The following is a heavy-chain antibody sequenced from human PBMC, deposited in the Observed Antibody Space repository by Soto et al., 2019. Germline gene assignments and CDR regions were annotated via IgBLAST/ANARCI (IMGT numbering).Heavy chain of an antibody. CDR2: TYYRSKWYD. CDR3: ARVRFEQQMSLLDY. J-gene: IGHJ4*02. V-gene: IGHV6-1*01. CDR1: GDSVSSKSVA. D-gene: IGHD6-13*01. Sequence: SQTLSLTCAIFGDSVSSKSVAWNWIRQSPSRGLEWLGRTYYRSKWYDDYAVSVKSRIIINPDTSKNQFSLQLNSVTPEDTAVYYCARVRFEQQMSLLDYWGQGLLVTGSS.